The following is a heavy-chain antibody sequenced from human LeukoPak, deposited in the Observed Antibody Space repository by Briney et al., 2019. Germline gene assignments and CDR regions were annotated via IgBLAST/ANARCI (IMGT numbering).Heavy chain of an antibody. CDR2: ISGSGDST. CDR1: GFTFSNYG. J-gene: IGHJ4*02. Sequence: PGGSLRLSCAASGFTFSNYGMSWVRQAPGKGLEWVSGISGSGDSTFYADSVKGRFTISRDNSKNTRYLQMNSLRAEDTAVYYCAKDWEVFDYWGQGTLVTVSS. CDR3: AKDWEVFDY. D-gene: IGHD1-26*01. V-gene: IGHV3-23*01.